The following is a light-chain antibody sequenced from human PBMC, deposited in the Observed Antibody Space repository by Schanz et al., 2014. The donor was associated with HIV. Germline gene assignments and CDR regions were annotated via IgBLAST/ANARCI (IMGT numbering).Light chain of an antibody. Sequence: QSALTQPRSVSGSPGQSVTISCTGTSSDVGGYDYVSWYQQHPDKAPKLMIYDVTKRPSGVPDRFSGSKSGNTASLTISGLQADDEADYYCSSYTTTNTWLFGGGTKLTVL. CDR3: SSYTTTNTWL. J-gene: IGLJ3*02. V-gene: IGLV2-11*01. CDR1: SSDVGGYDY. CDR2: DVT.